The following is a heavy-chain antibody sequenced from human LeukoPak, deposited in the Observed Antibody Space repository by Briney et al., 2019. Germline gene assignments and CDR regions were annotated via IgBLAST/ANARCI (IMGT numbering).Heavy chain of an antibody. J-gene: IGHJ4*02. CDR2: IYYSGST. CDR1: GGSISSSSYY. CDR3: ARGAVAAAGIIVY. Sequence: SETLSLTCTVSGGSISSSSYYWGWIRQPPGKGLEWIGSIYYSGSTYYNPSIKSRVTISVDTSKNQFSLKLSSVTAADTAVYYCARGAVAAAGIIVYWGQGTLVTVSS. D-gene: IGHD6-13*01. V-gene: IGHV4-39*01.